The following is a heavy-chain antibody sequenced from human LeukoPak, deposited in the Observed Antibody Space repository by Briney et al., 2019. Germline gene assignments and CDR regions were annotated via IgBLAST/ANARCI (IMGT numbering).Heavy chain of an antibody. CDR1: GYTFTSYG. V-gene: IGHV1-18*01. CDR3: ARVYYDILTGYPYPGY. Sequence: ASVKVSCKASGYTFTSYGISWVRQAPGQGLEWMGWIGAYNGNTNYAQKLQGRVTMTTDTSTSTAYMELRSLRSDDTAVYYCARVYYDILTGYPYPGYWGQGTLVTVSS. CDR2: IGAYNGNT. D-gene: IGHD3-9*01. J-gene: IGHJ4*02.